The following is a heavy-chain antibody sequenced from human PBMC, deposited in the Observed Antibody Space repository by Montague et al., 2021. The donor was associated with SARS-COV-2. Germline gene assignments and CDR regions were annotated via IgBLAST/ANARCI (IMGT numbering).Heavy chain of an antibody. D-gene: IGHD4-11*01. CDR3: ARSGDPGTTVTYLY. V-gene: IGHV4-39*07. CDR1: GGSILTIVNF. CDR2: ISYTGST. J-gene: IGHJ4*02. Sequence: SETLSLTCTFSGGSILTIVNFWGWIRQPPGNVLEWIGSISYTGSTYHNPSLKSRVTMSVDTSKNQFSLKLNSVTAADTAVYYCARSGDPGTTVTYLYWGQGTLVTVSS.